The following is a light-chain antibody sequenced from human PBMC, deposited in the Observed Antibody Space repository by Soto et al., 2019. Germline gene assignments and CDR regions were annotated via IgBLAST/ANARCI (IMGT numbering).Light chain of an antibody. CDR1: QSVSSSY. CDR2: GAS. Sequence: EIVLTPSPGTLSLSPGERATLSCRASQSVSSSYSAWYQQKPGQAPRLLIYGASSRATGIPDRFSGSGSGTDFTLTISRLEPEDFAVYYCQQYGSSFTWTFGQGTKGDIK. J-gene: IGKJ1*01. CDR3: QQYGSSFTWT. V-gene: IGKV3-20*01.